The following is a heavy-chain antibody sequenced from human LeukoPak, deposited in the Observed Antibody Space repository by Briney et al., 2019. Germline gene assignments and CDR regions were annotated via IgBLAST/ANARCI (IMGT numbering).Heavy chain of an antibody. CDR2: ISYDGSNK. V-gene: IGHV3-30*18. J-gene: IGHJ4*02. Sequence: GGSLRLSCAASGFTFSSYAMHWVRQAPGKGLEWVALISYDGSNKYYADSVKGRFTISRDNSKNTLYLQMNSLRAEDTAVYYCAKDEYYDSSGYTHYWGQGTLVTVSS. CDR3: AKDEYYDSSGYTHY. D-gene: IGHD3-22*01. CDR1: GFTFSSYA.